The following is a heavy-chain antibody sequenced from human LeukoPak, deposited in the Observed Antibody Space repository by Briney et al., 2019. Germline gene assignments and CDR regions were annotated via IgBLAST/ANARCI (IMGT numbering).Heavy chain of an antibody. J-gene: IGHJ3*02. D-gene: IGHD2-21*01. CDR3: AKTLRLAISHDAFDI. CDR2: IKQDGSEK. CDR1: GFTFSSYW. Sequence: GGSLRLSCAASGFTFSSYWMSWVRQAPGKGLEWVANIKQDGSEKYYVDSVKGRFTISRDNAKNSLYLQMNSLRAEDTAVYYCAKTLRLAISHDAFDIWGQGTMVTVSS. V-gene: IGHV3-7*01.